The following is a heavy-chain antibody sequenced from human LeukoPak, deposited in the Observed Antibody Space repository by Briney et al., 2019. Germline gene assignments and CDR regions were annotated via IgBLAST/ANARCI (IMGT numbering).Heavy chain of an antibody. CDR2: IYYSGST. CDR3: ARRIVVVPAAYYYGMDV. CDR1: GGSISSGGYY. Sequence: SQTLSLTCTVSGGSISSGGYYWSWIRQPPGKGLEWIGSIYYSGSTYYNPSLKSRVTISVDTSKNQFSLKLSSVTAADTAVYYCARRIVVVPAAYYYGMDVWGQGTTVTVSS. V-gene: IGHV4-39*01. D-gene: IGHD2-2*01. J-gene: IGHJ6*02.